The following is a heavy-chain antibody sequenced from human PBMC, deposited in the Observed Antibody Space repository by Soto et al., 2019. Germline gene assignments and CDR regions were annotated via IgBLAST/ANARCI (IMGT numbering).Heavy chain of an antibody. D-gene: IGHD3-10*01. V-gene: IGHV6-1*01. CDR1: GDSVSSNSAD. Sequence: SQTLSLTCAISGDSVSSNSADWNWIRQSPSRGLEWLGRTYYRSKWYNDYAVSVKSRITINPDTSKNQFSLQLNSVTPEDTAVYYCARDLTHYYGSGSYAFDIWGQGTMVTVSS. CDR2: TYYRSKWYN. CDR3: ARDLTHYYGSGSYAFDI. J-gene: IGHJ3*02.